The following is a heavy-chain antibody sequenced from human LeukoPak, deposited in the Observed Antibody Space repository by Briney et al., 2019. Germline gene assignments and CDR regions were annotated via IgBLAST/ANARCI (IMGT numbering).Heavy chain of an antibody. CDR2: IYYSGST. J-gene: IGHJ4*02. CDR1: GGSISRYY. V-gene: IGHV4-59*08. CDR3: ARHPGPVDFFDS. D-gene: IGHD2-8*02. Sequence: SETLSLTCTVSGGSISRYYWSWIRQFPGKGLEWIGYIYYSGSTNYNPSLKSRVTISVDTSKNQFSLKLSSVTAADTAIYYCARHPGPVDFFDSWGQGTLVTVSS.